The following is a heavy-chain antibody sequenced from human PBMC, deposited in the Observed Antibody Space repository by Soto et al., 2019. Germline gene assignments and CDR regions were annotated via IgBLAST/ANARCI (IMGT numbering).Heavy chain of an antibody. CDR1: GGSISSYY. D-gene: IGHD6-19*01. J-gene: IGHJ5*02. CDR2: IYYSGST. V-gene: IGHV4-59*01. Sequence: QVQLQESGPGLVKPSETLSLTCTVSGGSISSYYWSWIRQPPGKGLEWIGYIYYSGSTNYNPSLKSRVTTSVDTSKNQFSLKLSSVTAADTAVYYCARDRGAVAGFVGWFDPWGQGTLVTVSS. CDR3: ARDRGAVAGFVGWFDP.